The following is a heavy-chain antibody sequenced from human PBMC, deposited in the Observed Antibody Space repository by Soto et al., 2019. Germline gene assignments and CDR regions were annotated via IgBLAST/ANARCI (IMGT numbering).Heavy chain of an antibody. J-gene: IGHJ4*02. CDR1: GFTFSSYG. CDR3: ARDGASLLWFGELFFDY. Sequence: GGSLRLSCVASGFTFSSYGMHWVRQAPGKGLEWVAVIWYDGSNKYYADSVKGRFTISRDNSKNTLYLQMNSLRAEDTAVYYCARDGASLLWFGELFFDYWGQGTLVTVSS. V-gene: IGHV3-33*01. D-gene: IGHD3-10*01. CDR2: IWYDGSNK.